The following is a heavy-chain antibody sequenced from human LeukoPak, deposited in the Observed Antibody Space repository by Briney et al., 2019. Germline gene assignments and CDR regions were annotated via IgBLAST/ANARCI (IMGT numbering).Heavy chain of an antibody. J-gene: IGHJ6*02. CDR2: ISYDGSNK. D-gene: IGHD3-10*01. CDR1: GFTFSSYA. V-gene: IGHV3-30*04. Sequence: GGSLRLSCAASGFTFSSYAMHWVRQAPGKGLEWVAVISYDGSNKYYADSVKGRFTISRDNPKNTLYLQMNSLRAEDTAVYYCARSITMVRGGNHYYYYGMDVWGQGTTVTVSS. CDR3: ARSITMVRGGNHYYYYGMDV.